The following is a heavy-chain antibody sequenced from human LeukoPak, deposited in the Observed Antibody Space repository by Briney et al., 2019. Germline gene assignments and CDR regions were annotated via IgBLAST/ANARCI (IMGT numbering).Heavy chain of an antibody. V-gene: IGHV3-30*18. D-gene: IGHD3-3*01. J-gene: IGHJ4*02. CDR2: ISYDGSNK. CDR3: AKPFTITIFGVA. CDR1: GFTFSSYG. Sequence: PGGSLRLSCAASGFTFSSYGMHWVRQAPGKGLERVAVISYDGSNKYYADSVKGRFTISRDNSKNTLYLQMNSLRAEDTAVYYCAKPFTITIFGVAWGQGTLVTVSS.